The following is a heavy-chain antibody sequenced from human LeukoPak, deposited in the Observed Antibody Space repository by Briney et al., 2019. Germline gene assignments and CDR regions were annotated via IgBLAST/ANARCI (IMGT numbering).Heavy chain of an antibody. J-gene: IGHJ4*02. CDR1: GFTFSTYS. CDR2: IRSSSSTN. CDR3: ARLSSGYFHYFHY. V-gene: IGHV3-48*01. Sequence: GGSLRLSCAASGFTFSTYSMNWVRQAPGKGLEWVSYIRSSSSTNYYADSVKGRFTISRDNAKSSLFLQMNSLRAEDTAVYYCARLSSGYFHYFHYWGQGTLVTVSS. D-gene: IGHD3-22*01.